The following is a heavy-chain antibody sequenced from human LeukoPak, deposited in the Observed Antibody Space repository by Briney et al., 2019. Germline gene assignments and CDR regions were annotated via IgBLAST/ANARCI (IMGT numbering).Heavy chain of an antibody. CDR1: GYSFTSYW. CDR2: IYPGDSDT. Sequence: GESLKISCKGSGYSFTSYWIGWVRQMPGKGLEWMGIIYPGDSDTRYSPSFQGQVTISADKSISTAYLQWSSLKASDTAMYYCARHRGYSGYAPGRAFDIWGQGTMVTVSS. J-gene: IGHJ3*02. V-gene: IGHV5-51*01. D-gene: IGHD5-12*01. CDR3: ARHRGYSGYAPGRAFDI.